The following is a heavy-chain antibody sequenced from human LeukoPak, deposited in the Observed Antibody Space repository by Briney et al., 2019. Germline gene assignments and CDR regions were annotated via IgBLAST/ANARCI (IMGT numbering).Heavy chain of an antibody. CDR1: GYTFTAYY. CDR3: ARGVGVDSLRRLDP. CDR2: INPNSGGT. Sequence: ASLKVSCKPSGYTFTAYYIHWVRQAPGQGLEWMGWINPNSGGTDNAQKFQGRVTMSRDTSISPVYMELSRLKYDDTAVYYCARGVGVDSLRRLDPWGQGTLVTVAS. D-gene: IGHD3-22*01. J-gene: IGHJ5*02. V-gene: IGHV1-2*02.